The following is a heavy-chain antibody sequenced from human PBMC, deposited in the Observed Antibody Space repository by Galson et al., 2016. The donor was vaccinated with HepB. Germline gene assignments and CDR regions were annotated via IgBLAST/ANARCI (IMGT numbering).Heavy chain of an antibody. Sequence: SLRLSCAASGFTFSSYWMSWVRQAPGKGLEWLSYISRSGSIIYYSDAVKGRFTISRDNAKNSLYLQMNSLRAEDTAVYYCTRDFPDPMAERFSGVSHDYFAMDVWGQGTTVAVSS. CDR3: TRDFPDPMAERFSGVSHDYFAMDV. CDR2: ISRSGSII. CDR1: GFTFSSYW. D-gene: IGHD5-24*01. V-gene: IGHV3-11*01. J-gene: IGHJ6*02.